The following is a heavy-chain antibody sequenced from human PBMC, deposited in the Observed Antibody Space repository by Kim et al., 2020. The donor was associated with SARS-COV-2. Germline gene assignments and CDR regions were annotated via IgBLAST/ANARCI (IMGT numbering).Heavy chain of an antibody. Sequence: SETLSLTCTVSGGSISSGGYYWSWIRQHPGKGLEWIGYIYYSGSTYYNPSLKSRVTISVDTSKNQFSLKLSSVTAADTAVYYCAREEQQLKGWFDPWGQGTLVTVSS. CDR1: GGSISSGGYY. V-gene: IGHV4-31*03. D-gene: IGHD6-13*01. CDR3: AREEQQLKGWFDP. J-gene: IGHJ5*02. CDR2: IYYSGST.